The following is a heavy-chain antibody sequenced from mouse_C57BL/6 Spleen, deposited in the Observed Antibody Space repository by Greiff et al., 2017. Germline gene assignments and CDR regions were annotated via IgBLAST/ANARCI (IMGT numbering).Heavy chain of an antibody. CDR3: ARGDSSGYGGYAMDY. J-gene: IGHJ4*01. CDR2: MDPSDSKT. V-gene: IGHV1-52*01. CDR1: GSTFPRYW. Sequence: VQLQQPGAELVRPGPSVNLSGKASGSTFPRYWMNWVKQRPKKGLEWFGTMDPSDSKTTSNQKFKDKATLTVDKSSSTAYMQLSSLTSEDSAVYYCARGDSSGYGGYAMDYWGQGTSVTVSS. D-gene: IGHD3-2*02.